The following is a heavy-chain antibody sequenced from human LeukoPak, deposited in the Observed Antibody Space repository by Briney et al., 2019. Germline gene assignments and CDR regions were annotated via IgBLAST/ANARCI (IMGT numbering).Heavy chain of an antibody. CDR1: NYSISTDYY. CDR2: MYHSGST. V-gene: IGHV4-38-2*02. D-gene: IGHD3-16*02. Sequence: PSQTLSLTCTVSNYSISTDYYWGWIRQPPGKGLEWIGTMYHSGSTYYNPSLKSRVTISVDTSKNQFSLKLSSVTAADTAVYYCVRYDVWGSYRAFDYWGQGTLVTVSS. CDR3: VRYDVWGSYRAFDY. J-gene: IGHJ4*02.